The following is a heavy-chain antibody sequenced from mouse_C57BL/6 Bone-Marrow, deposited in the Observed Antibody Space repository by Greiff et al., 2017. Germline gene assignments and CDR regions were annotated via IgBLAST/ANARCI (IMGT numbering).Heavy chain of an antibody. CDR3: PRYHYYYGSSYCWYFDV. J-gene: IGHJ1*03. V-gene: IGHV1-15*01. Sequence: TAYNQKFKGKAILTADKSSSTAYMELRSLTSEDSAVYYCPRYHYYYGSSYCWYFDVWGTGTTVTVSS. CDR2: T. D-gene: IGHD1-1*01.